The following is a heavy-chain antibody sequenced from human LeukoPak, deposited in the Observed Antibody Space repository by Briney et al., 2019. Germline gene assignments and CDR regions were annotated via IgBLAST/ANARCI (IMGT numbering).Heavy chain of an antibody. CDR2: ISAYNGNT. V-gene: IGHV1-18*01. J-gene: IGHJ4*02. D-gene: IGHD2-8*01. CDR1: GLTSTCPA. Sequence: ASVKGSCKVSGLTSTCPAIGWVGQAPGRGLEWMGWISAYNGNTNYAQKLQGRVTMTTDTSTSTAYMELRSLRCSDRAAYYCAMYDIARHGTGSCGIDSWGQGTLVTVSS. CDR3: AMYDIARHGTGSCGIDS.